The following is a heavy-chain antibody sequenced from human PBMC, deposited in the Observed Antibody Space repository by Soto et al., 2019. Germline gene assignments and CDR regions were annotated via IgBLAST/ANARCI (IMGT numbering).Heavy chain of an antibody. V-gene: IGHV4-30-4*08. D-gene: IGHD3-3*01. J-gene: IGHJ4*02. CDR2: VSYTGNT. CDR3: AKSDFWSGYYTDY. CDR1: GGSISSGDYH. Sequence: QVQLQESGPGLVKPSQTLSLTCTVSGGSISSGDYHWSWIRQPPGKGLDWIGFVSYTGNTYFNPARKSRVTISVDTSKNQFSLKLSSVTAADTAVYYCAKSDFWSGYYTDYWGQGTLVTVSS.